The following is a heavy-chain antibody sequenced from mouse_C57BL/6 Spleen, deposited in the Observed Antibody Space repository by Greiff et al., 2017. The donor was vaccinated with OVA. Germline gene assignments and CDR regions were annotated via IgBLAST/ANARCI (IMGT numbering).Heavy chain of an antibody. Sequence: EVKLVESGGDLVKPGGSLKLSCAASGFTFSSYGMSWVRQTPDKRLEWVATISSGGSYNYYPDSVKGRFTISRDNAKNTLYLQMSSLKSEDTAMYYCARHEDWGFDYWGQGTTLTVSS. J-gene: IGHJ2*01. V-gene: IGHV5-6*01. CDR1: GFTFSSYG. D-gene: IGHD4-1*01. CDR3: ARHEDWGFDY. CDR2: ISSGGSYN.